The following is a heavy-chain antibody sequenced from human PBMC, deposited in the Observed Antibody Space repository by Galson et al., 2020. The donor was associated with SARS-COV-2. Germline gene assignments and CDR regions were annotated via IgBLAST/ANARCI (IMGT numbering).Heavy chain of an antibody. D-gene: IGHD3-10*01. Sequence: GESLKISCKGSGYSFTSYWIGWVRQMPGKGLEWMGIIYPGDSDTRYSPSFQGQVTISADKSISTAYLQWSSLKASDTAMYYCARRWYYYGSGSHGVDYWGQGTLVTVSS. CDR1: GYSFTSYW. V-gene: IGHV5-51*01. CDR2: IYPGDSDT. CDR3: ARRWYYYGSGSHGVDY. J-gene: IGHJ4*02.